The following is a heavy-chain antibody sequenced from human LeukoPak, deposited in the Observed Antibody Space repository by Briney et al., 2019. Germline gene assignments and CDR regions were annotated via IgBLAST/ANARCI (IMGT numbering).Heavy chain of an antibody. D-gene: IGHD1-26*01. CDR1: GGSMNDGSFF. CDR3: ARGVGAINWYFDL. J-gene: IGHJ2*01. V-gene: IGHV4-61*02. Sequence: SQTLSLTCTVSGGSMNDGSFFWNWIRQPAGKGLEWIGRAYTSGSTNYNPSLKSRVTISVDTSKNQFSLKLSSVTAADTAVYYCARGVGAINWYFDLWGRGTLVTVSS. CDR2: AYTSGST.